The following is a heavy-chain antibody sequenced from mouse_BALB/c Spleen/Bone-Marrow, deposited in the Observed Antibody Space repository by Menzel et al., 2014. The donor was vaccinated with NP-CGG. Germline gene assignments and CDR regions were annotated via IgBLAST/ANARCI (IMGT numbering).Heavy chain of an antibody. V-gene: IGHV5-17*02. J-gene: IGHJ4*01. CDR2: ISSGSSTI. D-gene: IGHD1-2*01. Sequence: EVQGVESGGGLVQPGGSRKLSCAASGFTFSSFGMHWVRQAPEKGLEWVAYISSGSSTIYYADTVKGRFTISRDNPKNTLFLQMTRLRSEDTAMYYCARLTFPAATYYYAMDYWGQGTSDTVSS. CDR1: GFTFSSFG. CDR3: ARLTFPAATYYYAMDY.